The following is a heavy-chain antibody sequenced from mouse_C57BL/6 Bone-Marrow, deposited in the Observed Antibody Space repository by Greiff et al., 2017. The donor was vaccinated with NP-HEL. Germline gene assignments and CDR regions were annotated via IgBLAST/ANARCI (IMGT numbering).Heavy chain of an antibody. Sequence: LQESGAELARPGASVKLSCKASGYTFTSYGISWVKQRTGQGLEWIGEIYPRSGNTYYNEKFKGKATLTADKSSSTAYMELRSLTSEDSAVYFCARKGVYGSSFFWYFDVWGTGTTVTVSS. V-gene: IGHV1-81*01. CDR1: GYTFTSYG. CDR3: ARKGVYGSSFFWYFDV. J-gene: IGHJ1*03. D-gene: IGHD1-1*01. CDR2: IYPRSGNT.